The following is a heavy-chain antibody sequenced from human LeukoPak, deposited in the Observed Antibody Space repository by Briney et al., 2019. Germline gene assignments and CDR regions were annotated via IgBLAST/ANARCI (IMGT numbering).Heavy chain of an antibody. J-gene: IGHJ4*02. CDR3: ARGDLLYGY. CDR2: INHSGST. Sequence: PSETLSLTCAVYGGSFSGYYWSWIRQPPGKGLEWIGEINHSGSTNYNPSLKRRVTISVDTSKNQFSLKLSSVTAADTAVYYCARGDLLYGYWGQGTLVTVSS. V-gene: IGHV4-34*01. CDR1: GGSFSGYY. D-gene: IGHD2-2*02.